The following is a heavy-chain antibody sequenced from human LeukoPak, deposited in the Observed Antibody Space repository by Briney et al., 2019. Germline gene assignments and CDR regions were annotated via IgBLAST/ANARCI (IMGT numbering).Heavy chain of an antibody. CDR3: ARDRNYDSSGYHFDY. CDR2: INPSGGST. V-gene: IGHV1-46*01. Sequence: GASVKVSCKASGYTFTSYYMHWVRKAPGQGLEWMGIINPSGGSTSYAQKFQGRVTMTRNMSTSTVYMELSSLRSEDTAVYYCARDRNYDSSGYHFDYWGQGTLVTVSS. D-gene: IGHD3-22*01. J-gene: IGHJ4*02. CDR1: GYTFTSYY.